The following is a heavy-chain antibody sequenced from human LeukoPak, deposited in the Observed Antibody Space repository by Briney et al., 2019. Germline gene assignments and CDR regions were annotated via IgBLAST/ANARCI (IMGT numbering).Heavy chain of an antibody. CDR3: ARSVATPSDPYYYYYGMDV. D-gene: IGHD5-12*01. J-gene: IGHJ6*02. CDR1: GGTFSSYA. V-gene: IGHV1-69*13. Sequence: ASVKVSCKASGGTFSSYAISWVRQAPGQGLEWMGGIIPIFGTANYAQKFQGRVTITADESTNTAYMELSSLRSDDTAVYYCARSVATPSDPYYYYYGMDVWGQGTTVTVSS. CDR2: IIPIFGTA.